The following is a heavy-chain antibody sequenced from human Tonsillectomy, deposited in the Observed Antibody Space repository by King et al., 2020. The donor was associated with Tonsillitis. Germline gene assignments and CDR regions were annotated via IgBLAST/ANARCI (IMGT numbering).Heavy chain of an antibody. J-gene: IGHJ3*02. D-gene: IGHD3-16*02. Sequence: DVQLVEFGGGLVQPGGSLRLSCAASGFTFSSYDMHWVRQVTGKGLEWVSAIGTAGDTYYPGSVRGRFTTSRENAKNSLYLQMNSVRAGDTAVYYCARGYSYMYDIWSQGTMVTVSS. V-gene: IGHV3-13*01. CDR2: IGTAGDT. CDR1: GFTFSSYD. CDR3: ARGYSYMYDI.